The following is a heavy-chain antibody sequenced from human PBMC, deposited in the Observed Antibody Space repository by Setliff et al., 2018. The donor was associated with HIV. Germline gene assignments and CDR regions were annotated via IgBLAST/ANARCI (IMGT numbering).Heavy chain of an antibody. J-gene: IGHJ3*02. D-gene: IGHD3-22*01. Sequence: SLRLSCAASGFTFSDYYMSWIRQAPGKGLEWVSYISSSGSTIYYADSVKGRFTISRDNAKNSLYLQMNSLRAEDTAVYYCARDPDYYDSSGPDDAFDIWGQGTMVTVS. V-gene: IGHV3-11*04. CDR2: ISSSGSTI. CDR1: GFTFSDYY. CDR3: ARDPDYYDSSGPDDAFDI.